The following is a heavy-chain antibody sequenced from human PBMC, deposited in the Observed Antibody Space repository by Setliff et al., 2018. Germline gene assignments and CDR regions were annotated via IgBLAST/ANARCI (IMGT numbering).Heavy chain of an antibody. D-gene: IGHD5-18*01. CDR3: VRDRTAYSYGLDV. CDR2: IYHSGSS. J-gene: IGHJ6*02. CDR1: GGSISSMSYY. V-gene: IGHV4-39*07. Sequence: SETLSLTCTVSGGSISSMSYYWGWIRQPPGKGLEWIGSIYHSGSSYYNSSLRSRVTISVDTSKNQFSLILRSVTAADAAVYYCVRDRTAYSYGLDVWGQGTTVTVSS.